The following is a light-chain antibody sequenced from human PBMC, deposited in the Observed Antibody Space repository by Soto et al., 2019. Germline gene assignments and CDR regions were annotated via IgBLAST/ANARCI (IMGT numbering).Light chain of an antibody. CDR3: QQYKTFWT. CDR1: QNINRW. V-gene: IGKV1-5*01. J-gene: IGKJ1*01. CDR2: DAS. Sequence: IQMTQSPSTLSASVGDRVTLTCRASQNINRWLAWYQQKPGKALKVLGDDASTLEIGVASRFSGTGSETDFTLTISSLQPDDSATYYWQQYKTFWTFGQGTRLDI.